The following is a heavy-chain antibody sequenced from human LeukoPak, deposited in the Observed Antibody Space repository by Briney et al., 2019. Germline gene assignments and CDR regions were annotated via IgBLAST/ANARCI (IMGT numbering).Heavy chain of an antibody. CDR3: ARRYSSSWYNRFDP. CDR1: GYSISSGYY. D-gene: IGHD6-13*01. V-gene: IGHV4-38-2*02. CDR2: IYYNGKT. Sequence: SETLSLTCTVSGYSISSGYYWGWIRQPPGKGLEWIGSIYYNGKTYYNPSLKSRVTISVETSKNQFSLKLTSVTAADTAVYYCARRYSSSWYNRFDPWGQGTLVTVSS. J-gene: IGHJ5*02.